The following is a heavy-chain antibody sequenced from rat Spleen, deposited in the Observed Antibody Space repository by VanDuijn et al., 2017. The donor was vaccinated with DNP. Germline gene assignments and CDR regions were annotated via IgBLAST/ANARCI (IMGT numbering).Heavy chain of an antibody. V-gene: IGHV5-7*01. CDR1: GFTFSDYY. D-gene: IGHD1-4*01. CDR2: ISYDGSST. CDR3: AREYPWAHYFDY. J-gene: IGHJ2*01. Sequence: EVQLVESGGGLVQPGRSLKLSCAASGFTFSDYYMAWVRQAPTKGLEWVATISYDGSSTYYRDSVKGRFTISRDNAKNTLYLQMDSLRSEDTATYYCAREYPWAHYFDYWGQGVMVTVSS.